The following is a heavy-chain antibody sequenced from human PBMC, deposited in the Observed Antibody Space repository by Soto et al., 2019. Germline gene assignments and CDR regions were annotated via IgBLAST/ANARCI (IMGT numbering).Heavy chain of an antibody. J-gene: IGHJ5*02. CDR3: ARAQDIVVVVAATPEVWFDP. D-gene: IGHD2-15*01. CDR2: IYYSGST. Sequence: PSETLSLTCTVSGGSSSSYYWSWIRQPPGKGLEWIGYIYYSGSTNYNPSLKSRVTISVDTSKNQFSLKLSSVTAADTAVYYCARAQDIVVVVAATPEVWFDPWGQGTLVTVSS. V-gene: IGHV4-59*01. CDR1: GGSSSSYY.